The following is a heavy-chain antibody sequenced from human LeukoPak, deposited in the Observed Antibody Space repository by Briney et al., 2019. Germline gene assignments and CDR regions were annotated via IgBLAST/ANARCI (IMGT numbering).Heavy chain of an antibody. CDR1: GYTFTSYG. Sequence: ASVKFSCKASGYTFTSYGISWVRQAPGQGLEWMGWISAYNGNTNYAQKLQGRVTMTTDTSTSTAYMELRSLRSDDTAVYYCARGGLVIISGYYFDYWGQGTLVTVSS. J-gene: IGHJ4*02. CDR2: ISAYNGNT. V-gene: IGHV1-18*01. CDR3: ARGGLVIISGYYFDY. D-gene: IGHD3/OR15-3a*01.